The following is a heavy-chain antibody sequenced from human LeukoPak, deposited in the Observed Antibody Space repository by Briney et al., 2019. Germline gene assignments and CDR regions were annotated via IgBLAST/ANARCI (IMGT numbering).Heavy chain of an antibody. CDR3: AKDSSQGGDYLDS. CDR2: INGSGVIT. CDR1: GFTFSNYA. J-gene: IGHJ4*02. Sequence: PGGSLRLSCAPSGFTFSNYAMNWARQAPGKGLEWVSGINGSGVITYYSDSVKGRFTISRDNSKSSLYLQMKSLRAEDTAVYYCAKDSSQGGDYLDSWGQGTLVTVSS. D-gene: IGHD3-16*01. V-gene: IGHV3-23*01.